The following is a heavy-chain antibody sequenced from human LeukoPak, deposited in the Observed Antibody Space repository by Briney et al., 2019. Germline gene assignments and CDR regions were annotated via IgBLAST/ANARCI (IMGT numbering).Heavy chain of an antibody. D-gene: IGHD4-17*01. CDR1: GFTFSSYS. CDR2: ISSSSSYI. V-gene: IGHV3-21*01. J-gene: IGHJ3*02. Sequence: PGGSLRLSCAASGFTFSSYSMNWVRQAPGKGLEWVSSISSSSSYIYYADSVKGRFTNSRDNAKNSLYLQMNSLRAEDTAVYYCARVSTVIDAFDIWGQGTMVTVSS. CDR3: ARVSTVIDAFDI.